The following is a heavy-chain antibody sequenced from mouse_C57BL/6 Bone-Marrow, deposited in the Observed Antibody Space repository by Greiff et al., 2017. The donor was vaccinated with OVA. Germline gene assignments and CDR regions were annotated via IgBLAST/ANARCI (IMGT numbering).Heavy chain of an antibody. CDR1: GYTFTNYW. J-gene: IGHJ3*01. Sequence: VQLQQSGAELVRPGTSVKMSCKASGYTFTNYWIGWAKQRPGHGLEWIGDIYPGSGSTNYNEKFKSKATLTVDTSSSTAYMQLSSLTSEDSAVYYCARSGYWVFAYWGQGTLVTVSA. CDR2: IYPGSGST. CDR3: ARSGYWVFAY. D-gene: IGHD4-1*01. V-gene: IGHV1-63*01.